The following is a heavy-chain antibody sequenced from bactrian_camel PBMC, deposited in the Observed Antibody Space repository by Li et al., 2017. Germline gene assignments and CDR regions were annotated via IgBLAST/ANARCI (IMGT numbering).Heavy chain of an antibody. J-gene: IGHJ6*01. Sequence: HVQLVESGGGLVQAGGSLGLSCGSSSGHTGRMYCMAWFRLAPGKEREGVVALASDGSTWYADSVKGRFTISKDDLKDTLYLQMRSLKPEDTAMYYCAARSVGWCPLFEHWLGKRAYTPGGYFANWGQRTQVTVS. V-gene: IGHV3S57*01. CDR3: AARSVGWCPLFEHWLGKRAYTPGGYFAN. CDR1: GHTGRMYC. CDR2: LASDGST. D-gene: IGHD1*01.